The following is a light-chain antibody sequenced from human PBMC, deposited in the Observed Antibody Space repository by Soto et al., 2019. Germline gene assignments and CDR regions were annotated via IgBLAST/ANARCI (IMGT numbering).Light chain of an antibody. CDR1: SGNIASRY. CDR3: QSYDNYKVV. V-gene: IGLV6-57*04. J-gene: IGLJ3*02. CDR2: EFY. Sequence: NFLLTQPHSVSESPGKTVTISCTRSSGNIASRYVQWYQQRPGSAPSTVIYEFYERPSGVPDRFSGAIDSSSNSASLTISGLKTEDEADYYCQSYDNYKVVFGGGTKLTV.